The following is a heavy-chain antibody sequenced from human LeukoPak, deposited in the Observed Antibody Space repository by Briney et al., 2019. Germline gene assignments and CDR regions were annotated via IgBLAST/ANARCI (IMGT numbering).Heavy chain of an antibody. D-gene: IGHD1-26*01. CDR1: GFTFSSNA. CDR3: ARVRVGAKSGFDI. V-gene: IGHV3-23*01. CDR2: ISGSGGST. Sequence: AGGSLRLSCAASGFTFSSNAMSWVRQAPGKGLEWVSAISGSGGSTYYADSVKGRFTISRDNSKNTLYPQMNSLRAEDTAVDYCARVRVGAKSGFDIWGQGTMVTVSS. J-gene: IGHJ3*02.